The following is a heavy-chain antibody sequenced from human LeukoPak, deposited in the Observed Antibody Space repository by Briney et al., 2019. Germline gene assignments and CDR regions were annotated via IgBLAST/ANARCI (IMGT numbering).Heavy chain of an antibody. Sequence: GGSLRLSCAASGFTFSSYWMHWVRQAPGKGLVWVSRINSDGSSTNYANSVKGRFTISRDNAKHTLYLQMNSLRAEDTAVYYCATLTERENYHYTANLWGQGTLVIVS. CDR3: ATLTERENYHYTANL. CDR2: INSDGSST. D-gene: IGHD3-16*02. CDR1: GFTFSSYW. J-gene: IGHJ4*02. V-gene: IGHV3-74*01.